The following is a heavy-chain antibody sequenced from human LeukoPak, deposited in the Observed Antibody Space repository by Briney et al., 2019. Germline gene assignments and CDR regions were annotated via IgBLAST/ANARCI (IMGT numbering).Heavy chain of an antibody. CDR2: IWYDGSKK. D-gene: IGHD3-22*01. Sequence: GRSLRLSCAASGFTFSTYGMHWVRQAPGKGLEWVAVIWYDGSKKYYADSVKGRFTISRDNSKNTLYLQMNSLRAEDTAVYYCAKTDSSGYCIDSWGQGALVTVSS. CDR1: GFTFSTYG. V-gene: IGHV3-33*06. CDR3: AKTDSSGYCIDS. J-gene: IGHJ4*02.